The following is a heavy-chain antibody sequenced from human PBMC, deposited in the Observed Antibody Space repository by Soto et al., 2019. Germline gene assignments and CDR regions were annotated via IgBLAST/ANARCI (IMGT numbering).Heavy chain of an antibody. V-gene: IGHV3-33*01. Sequence: GGSLRLSCAASGFTFSSYGMHWCRQAPCRGLEWVAVIWYDGRNTYYADSVKGRFTISRDNSKNTLYLQMNSLRAEDTAVYYCARTAYYYDSSGYYFDCWGQGTLVTVSS. D-gene: IGHD3-22*01. J-gene: IGHJ4*02. CDR3: ARTAYYYDSSGYYFDC. CDR2: IWYDGRNT. CDR1: GFTFSSYG.